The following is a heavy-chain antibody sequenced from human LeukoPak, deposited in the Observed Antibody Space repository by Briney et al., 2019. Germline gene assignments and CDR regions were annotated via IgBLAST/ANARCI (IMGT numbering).Heavy chain of an antibody. Sequence: GGSLRLSCAASGFTFSVYGMHWVRQGPGKGLEWVAYIWNDGSKTFYANSVKGRFTISRDTSANTLYLQMNGLRPEDTAVYHCVRDLLGLPKKYFDSWGQGTLVTVSS. V-gene: IGHV3-30*02. D-gene: IGHD2-15*01. CDR3: VRDLLGLPKKYFDS. CDR2: IWNDGSKT. CDR1: GFTFSVYG. J-gene: IGHJ4*02.